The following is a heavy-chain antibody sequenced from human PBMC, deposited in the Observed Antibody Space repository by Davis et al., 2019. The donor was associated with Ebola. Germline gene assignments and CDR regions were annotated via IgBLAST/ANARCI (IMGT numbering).Heavy chain of an antibody. CDR2: IIPIFGTA. CDR3: AREIKDIVVVPAAKRYYYYGMDV. V-gene: IGHV1-69*06. D-gene: IGHD2-2*01. J-gene: IGHJ6*02. CDR1: VGTFSSYA. Sequence: SSVTVSCMPSVGTFSSYAISWVRQPPGQGLEWMGGIIPIFGTANYAQKFQGRVTITADKSTSTAYMELSSLRSEDTAVYYCAREIKDIVVVPAAKRYYYYGMDVWGQGTTVTVSS.